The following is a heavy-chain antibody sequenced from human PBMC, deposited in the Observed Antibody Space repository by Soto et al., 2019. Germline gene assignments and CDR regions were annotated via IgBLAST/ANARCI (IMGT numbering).Heavy chain of an antibody. J-gene: IGHJ6*03. V-gene: IGHV3-74*01. CDR3: AREVSDDYGDYNYYYYYMDV. CDR1: GFTFSSYW. Sequence: GGSLRLSCAASGFTFSSYWMHWVRQAPGKGLVWVSRINSDGSSTSYADSAKGRFTISRDNAKNTLYLQMNSLRAEDTAVYYCAREVSDDYGDYNYYYYYMDVWGKGTTVTVSS. CDR2: INSDGSST. D-gene: IGHD4-17*01.